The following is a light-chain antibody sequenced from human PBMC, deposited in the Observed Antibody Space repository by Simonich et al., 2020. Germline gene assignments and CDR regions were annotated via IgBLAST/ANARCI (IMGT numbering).Light chain of an antibody. CDR1: QSVLYSSNNKNY. Sequence: DIVMTQSPDSLAVSLGERATINCKSSQSVLYSSNNKNYLAWYQQKPGKPPKLLIYWASTRESGFPDRFSGSGSGTDFTLTISSLQAEDVAVYYCQQYYSTPITFGQGTRLEIK. CDR2: WAS. CDR3: QQYYSTPIT. J-gene: IGKJ5*01. V-gene: IGKV4-1*01.